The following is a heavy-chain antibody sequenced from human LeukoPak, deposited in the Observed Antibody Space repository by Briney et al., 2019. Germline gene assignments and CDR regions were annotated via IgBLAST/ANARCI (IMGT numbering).Heavy chain of an antibody. CDR3: ARGWVRGVTSIYYYGMDV. CDR1: GGSFSGYY. Sequence: PSETLSLTCAVYGGSFSGYYWSWMRQPPGKGLEWIGEINHSGSTNYNPSLKSRVTISVDTSKNQFSLKLSSVTAADTAVYYCARGWVRGVTSIYYYGMDVWGQGTTVTVSS. V-gene: IGHV4-34*01. D-gene: IGHD3-10*01. J-gene: IGHJ6*02. CDR2: INHSGST.